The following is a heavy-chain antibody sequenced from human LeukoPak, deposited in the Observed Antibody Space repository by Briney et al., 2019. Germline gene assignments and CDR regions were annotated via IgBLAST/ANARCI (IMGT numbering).Heavy chain of an antibody. J-gene: IGHJ3*02. Sequence: PSETLSLTCTVSGGSISSYYWSWIRQPAGKGLEWIGRVYTSGSTNYNPSLKSRVTMSVDTSENQFSLKLSSVTAADTAVYYCARVGRIYCSSTSCFDAFDIWGQGTMVTVSS. CDR1: GGSISSYY. V-gene: IGHV4-4*07. CDR2: VYTSGST. CDR3: ARVGRIYCSSTSCFDAFDI. D-gene: IGHD2-2*01.